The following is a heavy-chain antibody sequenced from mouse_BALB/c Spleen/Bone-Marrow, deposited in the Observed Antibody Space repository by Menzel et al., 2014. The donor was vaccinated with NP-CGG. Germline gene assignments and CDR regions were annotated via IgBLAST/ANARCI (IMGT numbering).Heavy chain of an antibody. CDR1: GFNIKDYY. D-gene: IGHD2-1*01. CDR2: IDPENGDT. V-gene: IGHV14-4*02. Sequence: EVQLQQSGAGLVRSGASVKLSCTASGFNIKDYYMHWVKQRPEQGLEWIGWIDPENGDTEYAPKFQGKATMTADTSSNIAYLQLSSLTSEDTAVYYCNGNYYAMDYWGHGTSVTVSS. J-gene: IGHJ4*01. CDR3: NGNYYAMDY.